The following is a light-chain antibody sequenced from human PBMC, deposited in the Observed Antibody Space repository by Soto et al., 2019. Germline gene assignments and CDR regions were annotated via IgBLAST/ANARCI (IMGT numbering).Light chain of an antibody. V-gene: IGLV2-23*02. J-gene: IGLJ2*01. CDR1: SSDVGSYNL. Sequence: QAVVTQPASVSGSPGQSITISCTGTSSDVGSYNLVSWYQQHPGKAPKLMIYEVSKRPSGVSNRFSGSKSGNTASLTISGLQAEDEADYYCCSYAGSSTSVYVVFGGGTKLTVL. CDR2: EVS. CDR3: CSYAGSSTSVYVV.